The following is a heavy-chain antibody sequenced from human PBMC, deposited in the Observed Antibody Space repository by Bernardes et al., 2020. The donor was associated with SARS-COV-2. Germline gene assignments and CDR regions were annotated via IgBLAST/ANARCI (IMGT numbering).Heavy chain of an antibody. Sequence: GVSLRLSCAASGFTFSSYAMHWVRQAPGKGLEWVAVISYDGSNKYYSDSVKGRFTISRDNSKNTLYLQMNSLRAEDTALYYCARDQWGDYGDLYFDYWGQGTLVNVS. CDR3: ARDQWGDYGDLYFDY. CDR2: ISYDGSNK. CDR1: GFTFSSYA. J-gene: IGHJ4*02. D-gene: IGHD4-17*01. V-gene: IGHV3-30-3*01.